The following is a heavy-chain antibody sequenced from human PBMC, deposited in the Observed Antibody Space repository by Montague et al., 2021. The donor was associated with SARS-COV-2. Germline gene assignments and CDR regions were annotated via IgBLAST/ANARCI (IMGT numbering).Heavy chain of an antibody. V-gene: IGHV3-30*18. D-gene: IGHD2-15*01. CDR2: ISYDGSNK. CDR3: AKDQGDCSSSRCFRGWTYYYYGMDV. Sequence: SLRLSCAASGFTLSSYGIHWVRQAPGKGLEWVASISYDGSNKHYADSVKGRFTISRDNSKNTLYLQMNSLRAEDTAVYYCAKDQGDCSSSRCFRGWTYYYYGMDVWGQGTTVTVSS. CDR1: GFTLSSYG. J-gene: IGHJ6*02.